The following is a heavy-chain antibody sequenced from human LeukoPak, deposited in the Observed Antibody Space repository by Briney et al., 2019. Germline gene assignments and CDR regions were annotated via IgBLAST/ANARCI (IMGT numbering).Heavy chain of an antibody. J-gene: IGHJ4*02. D-gene: IGHD1-1*01. Sequence: GGSLRLSCAASGFTFGTYAMRWVRQAPGKGLEWVAVLSDDGNKEYYADSVKGRFTISRDNSKNTLYLQMNSLSAEDTAVYYCAKVGTNFLRYHFDSWGRGTLVTVSS. CDR2: LSDDGNKE. V-gene: IGHV3-30-3*01. CDR1: GFTFGTYA. CDR3: AKVGTNFLRYHFDS.